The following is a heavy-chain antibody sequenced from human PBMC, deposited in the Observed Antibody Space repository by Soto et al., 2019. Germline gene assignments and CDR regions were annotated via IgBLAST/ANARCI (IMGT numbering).Heavy chain of an antibody. J-gene: IGHJ5*02. CDR2: IYYSGST. CDR1: GGSISSSSYY. V-gene: IGHV4-39*01. Sequence: PSETLSLTCTVSGGSISSSSYYWGWIRQPPGKGLEWIGSIYYSGSTYYNPSLKSRVTISVDTSKNQFSLKLSSVTAADTAVYYCARHKGYSSSWYLDQNWFDPWGQGTLVTVSS. D-gene: IGHD6-13*01. CDR3: ARHKGYSSSWYLDQNWFDP.